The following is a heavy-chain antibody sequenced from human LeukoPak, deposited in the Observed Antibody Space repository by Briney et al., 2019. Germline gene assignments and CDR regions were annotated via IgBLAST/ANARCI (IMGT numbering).Heavy chain of an antibody. J-gene: IGHJ3*02. CDR3: ARVIAAAGKGRWGDAFDI. V-gene: IGHV3-7*01. D-gene: IGHD6-13*01. CDR1: GFTFSSYW. Sequence: GGSLRLSCAASGFTFSSYWMSWVRQAPGKGLEWVANIKQDGSEKYYVDSVKGRFTISRDNAKNSLYLQMNSLRAEDTAVYYCARVIAAAGKGRWGDAFDIWGQGTMVTVSS. CDR2: IKQDGSEK.